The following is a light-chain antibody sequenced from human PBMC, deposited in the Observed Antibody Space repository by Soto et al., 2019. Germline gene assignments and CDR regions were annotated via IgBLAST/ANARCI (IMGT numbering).Light chain of an antibody. V-gene: IGKV1-39*01. CDR1: QNIRNY. J-gene: IGKJ4*01. CDR2: GAA. Sequence: DIQMTQSPSSLSASVGDRVAITCRASQNIRNYLNWYQQKPGKAPRVLIYGAASLQSGVPSRFSGSGSGTNFSLTINSLQPEDYATYYCQQSYNIQALTVGGGTKVDIK. CDR3: QQSYNIQALT.